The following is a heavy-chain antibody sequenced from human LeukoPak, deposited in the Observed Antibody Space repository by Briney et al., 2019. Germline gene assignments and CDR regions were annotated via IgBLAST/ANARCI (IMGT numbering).Heavy chain of an antibody. J-gene: IGHJ4*02. V-gene: IGHV4-34*01. Sequence: PSETLSLTCAVYGGSFSYYYWSWIRQPPGKGLEWIGEINHSGITNYNPSLKSRVTISADTSKNQFSLKPTSVTAADTAVYYCANPARDFADSGAITWWGQGTLVTVSS. CDR3: ANPARDFADSGAITW. CDR2: INHSGIT. CDR1: GGSFSYYY. D-gene: IGHD4-17*01.